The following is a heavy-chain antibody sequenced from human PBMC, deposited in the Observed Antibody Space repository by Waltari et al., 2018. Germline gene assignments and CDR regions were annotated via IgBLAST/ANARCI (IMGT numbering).Heavy chain of an antibody. CDR3: AKDHDDGDA. Sequence: QVQLVESGGGVVQPGRSLRLSCAASGFTFSSYGMHWVRQAPGKGLEWVAVIWYDGSNKYDAGSVKGQITRTREKSKNTLYLQMNSMRDEDTAMYYGAKDHDDGDAWGQGTLVTVSS. D-gene: IGHD4-17*01. V-gene: IGHV3-33*03. CDR1: GFTFSSYG. CDR2: IWYDGSNK. J-gene: IGHJ5*02.